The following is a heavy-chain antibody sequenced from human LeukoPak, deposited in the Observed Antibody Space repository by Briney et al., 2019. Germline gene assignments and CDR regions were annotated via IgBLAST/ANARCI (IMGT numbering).Heavy chain of an antibody. CDR3: ARASTGEGWFDP. D-gene: IGHD7-27*01. Sequence: SETLSLTCAVYGGSFSGYYWSWIRQPPGKGLEWIGEINHSGSTNYNPSFKSRVTISVDTSKNQFSLKLSSVTAADTAVYYCARASTGEGWFDPWGQGTLVTVSS. J-gene: IGHJ5*02. CDR1: GGSFSGYY. V-gene: IGHV4-34*01. CDR2: INHSGST.